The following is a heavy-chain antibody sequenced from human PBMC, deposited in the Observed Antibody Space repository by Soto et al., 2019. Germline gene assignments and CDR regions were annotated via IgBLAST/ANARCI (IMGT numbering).Heavy chain of an antibody. Sequence: SQTLSLTFAISGDSVSGNSAAWNWIRQSPSRGLEWLGRTYYRSKWYNDYAVSVKSRITVTPDTSKNQFSLHLNSVTPEDTAVYYCAGEFPYYESSDSYFDYWAQGALVTVSS. J-gene: IGHJ4*02. CDR2: TYYRSKWYN. D-gene: IGHD3-16*01. V-gene: IGHV6-1*01. CDR1: GDSVSGNSAA. CDR3: AGEFPYYESSDSYFDY.